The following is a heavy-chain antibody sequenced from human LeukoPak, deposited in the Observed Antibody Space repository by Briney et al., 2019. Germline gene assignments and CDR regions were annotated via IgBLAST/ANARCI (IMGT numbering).Heavy chain of an antibody. CDR1: GYTFTSYD. V-gene: IGHV1-18*01. Sequence: ASVKVSCKASGYTFTSYDINWVRQATGQGLEWMGWISAYNGDTNYAQKLQGRVTMTTDTSTSTAYMELRSLRSDDTAVYHCARDLVVVPAALDYWGQGTLVTVSS. CDR2: ISAYNGDT. J-gene: IGHJ4*02. CDR3: ARDLVVVPAALDY. D-gene: IGHD2-2*01.